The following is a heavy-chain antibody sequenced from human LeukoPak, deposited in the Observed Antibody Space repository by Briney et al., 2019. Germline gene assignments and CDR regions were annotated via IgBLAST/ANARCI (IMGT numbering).Heavy chain of an antibody. Sequence: ASVKVSCKTSGYTFTNYYIHCVRQAPGQGLEWTGIINPSGGSTSYAQRFQGRVTMTRDTSTSTVYMELSSLRSEDTAVYYCARGRIVPDYWGQGSLVTVSS. V-gene: IGHV1-46*01. CDR1: GYTFTNYY. CDR3: ARGRIVPDY. D-gene: IGHD6-6*01. CDR2: INPSGGST. J-gene: IGHJ4*01.